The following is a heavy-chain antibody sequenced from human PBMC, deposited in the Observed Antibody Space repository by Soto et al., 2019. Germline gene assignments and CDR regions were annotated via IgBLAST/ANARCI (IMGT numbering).Heavy chain of an antibody. J-gene: IGHJ5*02. CDR1: GFTVSSNY. Sequence: EVQLVESGGGLVQPGGSLRLSCAASGFTVSSNYMSWVRQAPGKGLEWVSVIYSGGSTYYADSVKGRFTISRDNSKNTLYLQMNSLRAEDTAVYYCARDASPAAAVGWFDPWGQGTLVTVSS. CDR2: IYSGGST. CDR3: ARDASPAAAVGWFDP. V-gene: IGHV3-66*01. D-gene: IGHD6-13*01.